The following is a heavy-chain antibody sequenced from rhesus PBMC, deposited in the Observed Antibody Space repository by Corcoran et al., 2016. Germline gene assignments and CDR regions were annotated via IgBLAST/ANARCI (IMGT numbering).Heavy chain of an antibody. CDR2: IYGSSGPT. D-gene: IGHD3-34*01. CDR3: ARDGENWGDLDY. V-gene: IGHV4-147*01. CDR1: GYSISSNY. J-gene: IGHJ4*01. Sequence: QVQLQESGPGLVKPSETLSLTCAVSGYSISSNYWSWIRQPPGKGLEGIGYIYGSSGPTPYNPSLKSRVTISTDTSKNQFSLKLSSVTAADTAVYYCARDGENWGDLDYWGQGVLVTVSS.